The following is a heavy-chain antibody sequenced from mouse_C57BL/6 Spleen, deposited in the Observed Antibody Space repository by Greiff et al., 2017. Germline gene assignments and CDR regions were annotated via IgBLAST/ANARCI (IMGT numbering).Heavy chain of an antibody. CDR2: IHPNSGST. CDR3: ASNDDGSTDWSFDV. J-gene: IGHJ1*03. Sequence: QVQLQQPGAELVKPGASVKLSCKASGYTFTSYWMHWVKQRPGQGLEWIGMIHPNSGSTNYNEKFKSKATLTVDKSSSTAYMQLSSLTSEDSAVYYCASNDDGSTDWSFDVWGTGTTVTVSS. V-gene: IGHV1-64*01. D-gene: IGHD1-1*01. CDR1: GYTFTSYW.